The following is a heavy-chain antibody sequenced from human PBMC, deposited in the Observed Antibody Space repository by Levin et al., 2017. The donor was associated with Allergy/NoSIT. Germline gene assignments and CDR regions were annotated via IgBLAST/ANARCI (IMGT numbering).Heavy chain of an antibody. CDR3: ARDLVSGCDY. Sequence: GGSLRLSCTASGFTFSNFAIHWVRQAPGEGLEWVAAISYAGSNKFYVDAVKGRFTISRDNSKRTAYLQMNDLRTEDTAVYYCARDLVSGCDYWGQGTLVTVSS. J-gene: IGHJ4*02. CDR1: GFTFSNFA. D-gene: IGHD3-9*01. CDR2: ISYAGSNK. V-gene: IGHV3-30-3*01.